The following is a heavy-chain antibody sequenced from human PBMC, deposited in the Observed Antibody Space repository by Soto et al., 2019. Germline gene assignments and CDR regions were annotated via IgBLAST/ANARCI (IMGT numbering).Heavy chain of an antibody. CDR3: VRVEFWSGSSNYYYYGMDA. V-gene: IGHV5-51*01. D-gene: IGHD3-3*01. Sequence: GESLKISCKGSGYSFTTYWIGWVRQMPGKGLEWMGFIYPGDSNTRYSPSFEAQVTISADKSISTAYLQWSSLRTSDTAMYYCVRVEFWSGSSNYYYYGMDAWGQGTTVTVSS. CDR1: GYSFTTYW. J-gene: IGHJ6*02. CDR2: IYPGDSNT.